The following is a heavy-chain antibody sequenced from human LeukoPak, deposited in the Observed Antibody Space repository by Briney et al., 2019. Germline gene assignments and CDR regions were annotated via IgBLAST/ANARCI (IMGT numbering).Heavy chain of an antibody. Sequence: GGSLRLSCAASGFTFSDYYMSWIRQAPGKGLEWVPYISSSGSTIYYADSVKGRFTISRDNAKNSLYLQMNSLRAEDTAVYYCARRDYGDHGDYYYYYMDVWGKGTTVTVSS. CDR3: ARRDYGDHGDYYYYYMDV. V-gene: IGHV3-11*04. D-gene: IGHD4-17*01. CDR1: GFTFSDYY. CDR2: ISSSGSTI. J-gene: IGHJ6*03.